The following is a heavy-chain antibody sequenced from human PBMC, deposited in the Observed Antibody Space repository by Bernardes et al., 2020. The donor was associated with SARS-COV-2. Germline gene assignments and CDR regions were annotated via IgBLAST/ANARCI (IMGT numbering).Heavy chain of an antibody. CDR1: GFTFSSYG. D-gene: IGHD3-22*01. CDR2: IWYDGSNK. J-gene: IGHJ6*02. CDR3: ARDLYYYDSSGYYYPQYYYYGMDV. V-gene: IGHV3-33*01. Sequence: GGSLSLSCAASGFTFSSYGLHWVCQAPGKGLERVAVIWYDGSNKYYADSVKGRFTISRDNSKNKLYLQMNILRAEDTAVYYCARDLYYYDSSGYYYPQYYYYGMDVWGQGTTVTVSS.